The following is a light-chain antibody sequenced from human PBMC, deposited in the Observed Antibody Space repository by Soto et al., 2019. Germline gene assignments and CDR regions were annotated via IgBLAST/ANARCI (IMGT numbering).Light chain of an antibody. CDR3: QQYGSSLSST. J-gene: IGKJ4*01. CDR2: GAS. CDR1: QSVSSSY. Sequence: EIVLTQSPGTLSLSPGERATLSCRASQSVSSSYLAWYQQKPGQAPRLLIYGASSRATGIPDRFSGSGSGTGFPPTISRLEPEDFAVYYCQQYGSSLSSTFGGGTKVEIK. V-gene: IGKV3-20*01.